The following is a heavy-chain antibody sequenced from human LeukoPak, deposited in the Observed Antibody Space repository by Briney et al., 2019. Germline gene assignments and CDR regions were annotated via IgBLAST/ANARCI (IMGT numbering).Heavy chain of an antibody. CDR2: INHSGST. D-gene: IGHD3-10*01. CDR1: GGSFSGYY. CDR3: ARERDYYGSGSYSFDP. Sequence: SETLSLTGAVYGGSFSGYYWSWIRQPPGKGLEWIGEINHSGSTNYNPSLKSRVTISVDTSKNQFSLKLSSVTAADTAVYYCARERDYYGSGSYSFDPWGQGTLVTVSS. V-gene: IGHV4-34*01. J-gene: IGHJ5*02.